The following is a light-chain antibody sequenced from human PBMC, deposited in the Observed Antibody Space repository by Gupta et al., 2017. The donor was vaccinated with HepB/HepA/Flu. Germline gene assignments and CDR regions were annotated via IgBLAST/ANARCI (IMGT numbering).Light chain of an antibody. CDR2: GAS. V-gene: IGKV3-20*01. J-gene: IGKJ5*01. CDR3: QQNGSSPIT. CDR1: QSVSSSY. Sequence: EIVLTQSPGTLSLSQGERATLSCRASQSVSSSYLAWYQQKPGQAPRLLIYGASSRATGIPDRFSGSGSGTDFTLTISRLEPEDFAVYYCQQNGSSPITFGQGTRLEIK.